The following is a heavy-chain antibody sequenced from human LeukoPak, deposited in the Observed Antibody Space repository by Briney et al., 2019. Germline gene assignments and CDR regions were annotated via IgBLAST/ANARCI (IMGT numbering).Heavy chain of an antibody. CDR3: ARSPPYDYVWGSYPTLFDY. CDR1: GYTFTSYG. CDR2: ISAYNGNT. J-gene: IGHJ4*02. V-gene: IGHV1-18*01. D-gene: IGHD3-16*02. Sequence: ASVKVSCKASGYTFTSYGISWVRQAPGQGLEWMGWISAYNGNTNYAQKLQGRVTMTTDTSTSTAYMELRSLRSDGTAVYYCARSPPYDYVWGSYPTLFDYWGQGTLVTVSS.